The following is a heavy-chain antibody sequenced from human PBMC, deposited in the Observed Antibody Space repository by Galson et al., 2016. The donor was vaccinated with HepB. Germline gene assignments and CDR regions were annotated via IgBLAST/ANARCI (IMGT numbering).Heavy chain of an antibody. Sequence: SLRLSCATSGFIFSNYWMNWVRQAPGKGLEWVASIKQDGSEKYYVDSSKGRFTISGDTAKKSLFLQLNSLKVEDTAVYFCARSSRGVCISMSCYDYGLDVCGQGTTVTVSS. CDR3: ARSSRGVCISMSCYDYGLDV. J-gene: IGHJ6*02. CDR1: GFIFSNYW. CDR2: IKQDGSEK. D-gene: IGHD2-2*01. V-gene: IGHV3-7*01.